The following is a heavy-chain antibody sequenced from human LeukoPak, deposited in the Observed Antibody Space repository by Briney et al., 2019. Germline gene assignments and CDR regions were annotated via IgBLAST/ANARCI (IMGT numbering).Heavy chain of an antibody. V-gene: IGHV4-59*08. CDR1: GGSISSFY. CDR2: IYSSGST. Sequence: PSETLSLTCTVSGGSISSFYWSWIRQPPGKGLEYIGYIYSSGSTNYNPSLKSRVTISVDTSKNQFSLKLSSVTAADTAVYYCARQGSSGWSPDYWGQGTLVTVSS. CDR3: ARQGSSGWSPDY. D-gene: IGHD6-19*01. J-gene: IGHJ4*02.